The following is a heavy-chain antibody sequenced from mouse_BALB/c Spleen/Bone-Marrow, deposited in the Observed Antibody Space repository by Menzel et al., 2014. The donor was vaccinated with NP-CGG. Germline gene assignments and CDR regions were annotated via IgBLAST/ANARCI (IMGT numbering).Heavy chain of an antibody. J-gene: IGHJ4*01. CDR2: IDTSDSYT. CDR3: ARGGQDFSLDY. D-gene: IGHD3-3*01. CDR1: GYTFTDNW. Sequence: VQRVESGAELGMPGASVKMSCKASGYTFTDNWMYWVKQRPGQGLEWIGAIDTSDSYTNFNQKFMGKASLTVDASSSTAYMQVSSLTSDDSAVYYCARGGQDFSLDYWGLGTSVTVSS. V-gene: IGHV1-69*01.